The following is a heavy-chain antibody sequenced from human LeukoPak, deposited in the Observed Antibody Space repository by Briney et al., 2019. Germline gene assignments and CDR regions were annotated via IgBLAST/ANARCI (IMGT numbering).Heavy chain of an antibody. D-gene: IGHD6-13*01. J-gene: IGHJ4*02. CDR2: IRYDGSNK. V-gene: IGHV3-30*02. CDR3: AKHGDSSSWYPTDY. CDR1: GFTFSSYG. Sequence: GGSLRLSCAASGFTFSSYGMHWVRQAPGKGLEWVAFIRYDGSNKYYADSVKGRFTISRDNSKNTLYLQMNSLRAEDTAVYYCAKHGDSSSWYPTDYWGQGTLVAVSS.